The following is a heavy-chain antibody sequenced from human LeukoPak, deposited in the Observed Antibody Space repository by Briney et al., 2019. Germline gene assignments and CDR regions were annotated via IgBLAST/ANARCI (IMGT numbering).Heavy chain of an antibody. J-gene: IGHJ4*02. CDR2: ISSTSDYI. CDR1: GFTVSGNY. D-gene: IGHD4-17*01. CDR3: ARDYYGDYVFDY. Sequence: GGSLRLSCAASGFTVSGNYMSWVRQAPGKGLEWVSFISSTSDYIYYADSVKGRFTISRDNAKNSLYLQMNTLRAEDTAVYYCARDYYGDYVFDYWGQGTLVTVSS. V-gene: IGHV3-21*01.